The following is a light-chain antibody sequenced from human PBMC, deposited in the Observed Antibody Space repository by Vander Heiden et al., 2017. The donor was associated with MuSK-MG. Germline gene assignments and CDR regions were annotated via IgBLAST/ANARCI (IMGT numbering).Light chain of an antibody. J-gene: IGKJ1*01. V-gene: IGKV3-15*01. CDR2: GAS. CDR1: QSISIN. Sequence: EIVMTRSPATLSVSPGERATLSCRASQSISINLAWYQQKPGQAPRLLIYGASTRATGIPARFSGSGSGTEFTLTISSLQSEDFAVYYCQHENNWAGTFGQGTKVEIK. CDR3: QHENNWAGT.